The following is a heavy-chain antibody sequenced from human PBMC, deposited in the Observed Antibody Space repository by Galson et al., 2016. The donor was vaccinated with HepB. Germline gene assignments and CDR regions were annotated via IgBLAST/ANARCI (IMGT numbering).Heavy chain of an antibody. CDR2: IYSGYSEI. V-gene: IGHV5-51*01. CDR1: GENYKSYC. J-gene: IGHJ4*02. D-gene: IGHD3-16*01. Sequence: QSGAEMKEPGESLRIPCRGSGENYKSYCIGWVRHLPWKALESMGHIYSGYSEIRYSPAFQGQLTIARDKANSAAYLQWRSLKATDTATHYCARRFMSPFGGIMNNYFDYWGQGTLVTVSS. CDR3: ARRFMSPFGGIMNNYFDY.